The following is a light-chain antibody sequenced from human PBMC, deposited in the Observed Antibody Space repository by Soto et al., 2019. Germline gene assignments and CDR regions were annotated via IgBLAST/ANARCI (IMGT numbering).Light chain of an antibody. CDR1: SSDVGGYKY. V-gene: IGLV2-14*01. CDR2: EVS. Sequence: QSALTQPASVSGSPGQSITISCTGTSSDVGGYKYVSWYQQHPGKAPKLMIYEVSNRPSGVSNRFSGSKSGSMASLTISGLQAEEEADYYCSSYTSSSPCVFGTGTKVTVL. CDR3: SSYTSSSPCV. J-gene: IGLJ1*01.